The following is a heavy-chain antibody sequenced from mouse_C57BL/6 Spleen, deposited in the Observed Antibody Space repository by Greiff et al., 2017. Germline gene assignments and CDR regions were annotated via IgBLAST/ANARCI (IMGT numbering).Heavy chain of an antibody. CDR1: GYTFTSYW. J-gene: IGHJ4*01. CDR2: IDPSDSET. Sequence: QVQLQQPGAELVRPGSSVKLSCKASGYTFTSYWMHWVKQRPIQGLEWIGNIDPSDSETHYNQKFKDKATLTVDKSSSTAYMQLSSLTSEDSAVYYCARRYYYGYAMDYWGQGTSVTVAS. V-gene: IGHV1-52*01. CDR3: ARRYYYGYAMDY. D-gene: IGHD1-1*01.